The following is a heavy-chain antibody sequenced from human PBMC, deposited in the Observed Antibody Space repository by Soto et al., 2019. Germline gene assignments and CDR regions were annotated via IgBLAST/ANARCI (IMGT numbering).Heavy chain of an antibody. Sequence: ASVKVSCKASGYTFTSYGISWVRQAPGQGLEWMGWISAYNGNTNYAQKLQGRVTMTTDTSTSTAYMELRSLRSDDTAVYYCARWLAAAYKNWFDPWGQGTLVTVSS. CDR2: ISAYNGNT. J-gene: IGHJ5*02. CDR1: GYTFTSYG. V-gene: IGHV1-18*01. CDR3: ARWLAAAYKNWFDP. D-gene: IGHD6-13*01.